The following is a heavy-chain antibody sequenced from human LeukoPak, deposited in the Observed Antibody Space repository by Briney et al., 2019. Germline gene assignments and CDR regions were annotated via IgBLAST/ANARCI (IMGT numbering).Heavy chain of an antibody. CDR2: INSDGSST. CDR1: GFTFSSYW. CDR3: ARVSRITMVRGVPHGAFDI. Sequence: GGSLRLSRAASGFTFSSYWMHWVRQAPGKGLVWVSRINSDGSSTSYADSVKGRFTISRDNAKNTLYLQMNSLRAEDAAVYYCARVSRITMVRGVPHGAFDIWGQGTMVTVSS. J-gene: IGHJ3*02. V-gene: IGHV3-74*01. D-gene: IGHD3-10*01.